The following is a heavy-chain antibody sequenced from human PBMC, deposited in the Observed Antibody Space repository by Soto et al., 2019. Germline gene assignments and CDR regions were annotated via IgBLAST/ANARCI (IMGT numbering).Heavy chain of an antibody. J-gene: IGHJ4*02. CDR1: GGSISSSNW. D-gene: IGHD2-8*01. CDR2: IYHSGST. Sequence: SETLSLTCAVSGGSISSSNWWSWVRQPPGKGLEWIGEIYHSGSTNYNPSLKSRVTISVDKSKNQFSLKLSSVTAADTAVYYCAREEGYCTNGVCQKDDYWGQGTLVTVSS. V-gene: IGHV4-4*02. CDR3: AREEGYCTNGVCQKDDY.